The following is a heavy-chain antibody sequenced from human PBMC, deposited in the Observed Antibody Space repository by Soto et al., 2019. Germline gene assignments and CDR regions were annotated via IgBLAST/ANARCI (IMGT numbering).Heavy chain of an antibody. J-gene: IGHJ4*02. Sequence: PGGSLNLSCAASGFTFSSYSMNWVRQAPGKGLEWVSSLSGDSTYIYHADSGKGRFTISRDNAKNSLYLQMNSLRAEDTAMYYCASNILSLSPDYWGQGTLVTVSS. D-gene: IGHD2-21*01. CDR1: GFTFSSYS. V-gene: IGHV3-21*01. CDR2: LSGDSTYI. CDR3: ASNILSLSPDY.